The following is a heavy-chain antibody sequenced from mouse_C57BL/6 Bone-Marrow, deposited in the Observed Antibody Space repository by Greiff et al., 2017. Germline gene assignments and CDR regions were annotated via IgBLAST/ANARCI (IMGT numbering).Heavy chain of an antibody. CDR1: GYTFTDYE. CDR3: TRPVITTVVDWYFDV. J-gene: IGHJ1*03. D-gene: IGHD1-1*01. V-gene: IGHV1-15*01. CDR2: IDPETGGT. Sequence: VQLQQSGAELVRPGASVTLSCKASGYTFTDYEMHWVKQTPVHGLEWIGAIDPETGGTAYNQKFKGKAILTADKSSSTAYMELRSLTSEDSAVYYCTRPVITTVVDWYFDVWGTGTTVTVSS.